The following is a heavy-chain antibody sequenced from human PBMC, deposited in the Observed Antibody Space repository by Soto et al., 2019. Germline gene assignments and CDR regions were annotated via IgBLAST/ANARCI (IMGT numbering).Heavy chain of an antibody. D-gene: IGHD2-15*01. CDR3: ARAPKQTLLHYTDV. J-gene: IGHJ6*03. Sequence: HQVSKAPGKGLEWVAVIWYDGSNKYYADSVKGRFTISRDNSKNTLYLQMNSLRAEDTAVYYCARAPKQTLLHYTDVWGKGNTVTVPS. V-gene: IGHV3-33*01. CDR2: IWYDGSNK.